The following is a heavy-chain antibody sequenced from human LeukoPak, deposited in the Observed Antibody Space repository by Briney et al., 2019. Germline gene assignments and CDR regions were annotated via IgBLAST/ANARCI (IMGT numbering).Heavy chain of an antibody. V-gene: IGHV3-73*01. CDR1: GFTFSGSA. Sequence: GGSLRLSCEASGFTFSGSAMHWVRQASGKGLEWIGRIRSNSYATAYAVSLKGRFIISRDDSKNTAYLQMHSLRTEDTAVYYCTRQDPDIADIPAARSEAYYYGMDVWGQGTTVTVSS. CDR2: IRSNSYAT. D-gene: IGHD2-2*01. CDR3: TRQDPDIADIPAARSEAYYYGMDV. J-gene: IGHJ6*02.